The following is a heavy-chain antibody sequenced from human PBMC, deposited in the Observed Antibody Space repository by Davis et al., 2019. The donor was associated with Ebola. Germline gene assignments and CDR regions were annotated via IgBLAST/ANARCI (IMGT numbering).Heavy chain of an antibody. D-gene: IGHD6-6*01. CDR2: ISSSSSTI. J-gene: IGHJ4*02. CDR3: ATERPSIAARLDY. CDR1: GFTFSSYS. Sequence: GESLKISCAASGFTFSSYSMNWVRQAPGKGLEWVSYISSSSSTIYYADSVKGRFTIPRDNAKNSLYLQMNSLRDEDTAVYYCATERPSIAARLDYWGQGTLVTVSS. V-gene: IGHV3-48*02.